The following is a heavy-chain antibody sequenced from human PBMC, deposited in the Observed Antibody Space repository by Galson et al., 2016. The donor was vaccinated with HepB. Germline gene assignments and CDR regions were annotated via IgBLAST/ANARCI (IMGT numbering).Heavy chain of an antibody. V-gene: IGHV1-46*01. CDR2: INPSGGST. Sequence: SVKVSCKASGYTFTSYYMHWVRQAPGQGLEWMGIINPSGGSTSYAQKFQGRVTMTRDTSTSTVYMELSSLRSEDTAVYFCARKGQVASKWFDPGGQGSLVTVSS. CDR1: GYTFTSYY. CDR3: ARKGQVASKWFDP. J-gene: IGHJ5*02.